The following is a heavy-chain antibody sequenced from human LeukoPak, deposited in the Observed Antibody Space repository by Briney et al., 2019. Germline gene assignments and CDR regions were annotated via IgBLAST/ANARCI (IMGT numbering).Heavy chain of an antibody. V-gene: IGHV4-31*03. CDR1: GGSISSGAYY. D-gene: IGHD1-26*01. CDR2: IYYSGST. J-gene: IGHJ4*02. CDR3: AREVVGGSYFFDY. Sequence: SETLSLTCTVSGGSISSGAYYWSWIRQHLGQGLEWIVYIYYSGSTYYNPSLESRVTISVDTSKNQFSLKLSSVTAADTAVYYCAREVVGGSYFFDYWGQGTLVTVSS.